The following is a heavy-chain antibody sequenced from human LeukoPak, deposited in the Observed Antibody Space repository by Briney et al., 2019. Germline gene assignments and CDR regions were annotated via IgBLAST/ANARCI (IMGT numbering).Heavy chain of an antibody. V-gene: IGHV4-59*01. Sequence: SETLSLTCTVSGCSISSYYWSWVRQPPRKELEGIGYTYYIGTTNYNPPPISRVTISVDTSKNHFSLKVKSVTAADTAVYFCAREAGHSSSWFDDWGQGTLVTVSS. CDR2: TYYIGTT. CDR1: GCSISSYY. J-gene: IGHJ4*02. CDR3: AREAGHSSSWFDD. D-gene: IGHD6-13*01.